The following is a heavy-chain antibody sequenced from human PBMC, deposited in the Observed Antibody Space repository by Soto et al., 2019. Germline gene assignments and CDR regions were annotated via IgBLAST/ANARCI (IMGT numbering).Heavy chain of an antibody. CDR2: ISAYNGNT. D-gene: IGHD3-3*01. CDR3: ARQYPGDFWSGYYDYYYYYYMDV. CDR1: GYTFTSYG. J-gene: IGHJ6*03. Sequence: QVPLVQSGAEVKKPGASVKVSCKASGYTFTSYGISWVRQAPGQGLEWMGWISAYNGNTTYAQKLQGRVTMTTDTSTITDDMKLRSLRSDDTAVYYWARQYPGDFWSGYYDYYYYYYMDVWGKGTTVIVSS. V-gene: IGHV1-18*01.